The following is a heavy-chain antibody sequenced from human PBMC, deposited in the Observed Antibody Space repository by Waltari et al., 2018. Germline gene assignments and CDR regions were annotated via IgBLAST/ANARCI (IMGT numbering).Heavy chain of an antibody. V-gene: IGHV3-7*03. J-gene: IGHJ4*02. Sequence: LVESGGDLVRPGGSLRLSCAAYGLNLRSYWMSWVLQAPGKGLEWVSNIKYDGSAQDYEDSVSGRLTVSRDNAKNSLYLEMNNVRVDDTAVYYCARGSAYYVRVWDLWGPGTLVTVSS. CDR2: IKYDGSAQ. CDR3: ARGSAYYVRVWDL. D-gene: IGHD3-16*01. CDR1: GLNLRSYW.